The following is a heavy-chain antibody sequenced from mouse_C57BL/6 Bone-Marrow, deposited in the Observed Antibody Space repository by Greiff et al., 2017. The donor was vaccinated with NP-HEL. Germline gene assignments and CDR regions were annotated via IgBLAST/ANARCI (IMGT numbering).Heavy chain of an antibody. V-gene: IGHV1-49*01. CDR2: FTMYSDAT. Sequence: QVQLQQSGAELVRPGSSVKFSCKDSSFAFMASATHWVKQRPGHGLEWIGSFTMYSDATEYSENFKGKATLTANTSSSTAYMELSSLTSEDSAVYYCARGEALWDAMDYWGQGTSVTVSS. J-gene: IGHJ4*01. CDR3: ARGEALWDAMDY. CDR1: SFAFMASA.